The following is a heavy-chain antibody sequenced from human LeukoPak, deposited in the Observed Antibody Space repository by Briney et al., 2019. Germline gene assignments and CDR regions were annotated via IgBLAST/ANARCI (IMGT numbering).Heavy chain of an antibody. CDR2: ISSSSSYI. CDR3: ARELAAAAPMFDP. V-gene: IGHV3-21*01. D-gene: IGHD6-13*01. J-gene: IGHJ5*02. Sequence: GGSLRLSCAASGFTFSSYSMNWVRQAPGKGLEWVSSISSSSSYIYYADSVKGRFTISRDNAKNSLYLQMNSLRAEDTAVCYCARELAAAAPMFDPWGQGTLVTVSS. CDR1: GFTFSSYS.